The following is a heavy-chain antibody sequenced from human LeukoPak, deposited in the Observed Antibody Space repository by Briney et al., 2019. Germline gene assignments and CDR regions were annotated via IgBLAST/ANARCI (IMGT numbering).Heavy chain of an antibody. D-gene: IGHD4-17*01. CDR1: GFTFSSYW. V-gene: IGHV3-74*01. CDR3: ARGGYGANDRYMDA. CDR2: INSNGRST. J-gene: IGHJ6*03. Sequence: PGGSLRLSCAASGFTFSSYWMYWVRQVPGKGLVWVSRINSNGRSTNYADSVKGRFTISRDNAKNTLYLQMNSLRAEDTALYHCARGGYGANDRYMDAWAKGTTVTVSS.